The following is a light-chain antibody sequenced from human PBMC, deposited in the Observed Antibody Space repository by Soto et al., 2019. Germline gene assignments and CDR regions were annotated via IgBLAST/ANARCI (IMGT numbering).Light chain of an antibody. Sequence: DIVMTQSPLSLPVTPGEPASICCRSSQSLLHSNGYNYLDWYLQKPGQSPQLLIYLGSNRASGVPDRFSGSGSGTDFTLKISRVEAEDVGVYYCMQSTQLPPTFGQGTRLEIK. CDR2: LGS. CDR3: MQSTQLPPT. CDR1: QSLLHSNGYNY. V-gene: IGKV2-28*01. J-gene: IGKJ5*01.